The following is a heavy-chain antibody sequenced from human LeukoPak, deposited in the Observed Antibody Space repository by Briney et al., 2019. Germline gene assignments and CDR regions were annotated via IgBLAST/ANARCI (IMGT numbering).Heavy chain of an antibody. CDR1: GFTFSSYA. V-gene: IGHV3-30-3*01. D-gene: IGHD2-2*01. J-gene: IGHJ6*02. Sequence: GGSLRLSCAASGFTFSSYAMHWVRQAPGKGLEWVAVISYDGSNKYYADSVKGRFTISRDNSKNTLYLQMNSLRAEDTAVYYCARADCSSTSCPPLLFGQHLKWGMDVWGQGTTVTVSS. CDR3: ARADCSSTSCPPLLFGQHLKWGMDV. CDR2: ISYDGSNK.